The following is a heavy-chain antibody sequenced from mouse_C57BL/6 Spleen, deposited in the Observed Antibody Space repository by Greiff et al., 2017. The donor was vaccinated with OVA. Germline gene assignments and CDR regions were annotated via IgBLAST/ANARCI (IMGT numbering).Heavy chain of an antibody. CDR1: GYTFTSYW. CDR3: AREEGP. Sequence: QVQLQQPGAELVKPGASVKLSCKASGYTFTSYWMQWVKQRPGQGLEWIGEIDPSDSYTNYNQKFKGKATLTVDTSSSTAYMQLSSLTSEDSAVYYCAREEGPWGQGTLVTVSA. V-gene: IGHV1-50*01. D-gene: IGHD3-3*01. J-gene: IGHJ3*01. CDR2: IDPSDSYT.